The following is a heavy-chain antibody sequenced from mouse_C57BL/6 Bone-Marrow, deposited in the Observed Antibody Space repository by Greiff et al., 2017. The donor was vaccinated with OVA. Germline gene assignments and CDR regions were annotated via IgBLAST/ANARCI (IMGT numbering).Heavy chain of an antibody. V-gene: IGHV1-64*01. Sequence: QVQLQQPGAELVKPGASVKLSCKASGYTFTSYWMHWVKQRPGQGLEWIGMIHPNSGSTNYNEKFKSKATLTVDKSSSTAYMQLSSLTSEDSAVYYCASPGYARVLFDYWGQGTTLTVSS. J-gene: IGHJ2*01. CDR1: GYTFTSYW. D-gene: IGHD1-2*01. CDR2: IHPNSGST. CDR3: ASPGYARVLFDY.